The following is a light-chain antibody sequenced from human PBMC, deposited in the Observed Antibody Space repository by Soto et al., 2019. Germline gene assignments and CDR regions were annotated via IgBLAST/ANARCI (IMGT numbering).Light chain of an antibody. J-gene: IGKJ5*01. Sequence: DIKLTQSQYSLSASVGDRVTLTCQASQNINNYLNWYQQKPGRAPKLLIYDASNLEAGVPSRFRGSGSGTDFTFTISRLQPEDIATYYCQQYENLPTFGQGTRLEIK. CDR3: QQYENLPT. V-gene: IGKV1-33*01. CDR2: DAS. CDR1: QNINNY.